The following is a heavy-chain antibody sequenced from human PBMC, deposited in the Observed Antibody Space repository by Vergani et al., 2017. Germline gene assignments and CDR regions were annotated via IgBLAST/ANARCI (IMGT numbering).Heavy chain of an antibody. J-gene: IGHJ4*02. Sequence: EVQLLESGGDLVQPGGSLRLSCAASGFTFSTYAMTWVRQAPGKGLEWVSTISSDGGSTYYADSVKGRFTISRDNSKNTLYLQMKSLRPEDTAVYYCAKEGGGDCSGGTCYPEYWGQGTLVIVSS. CDR2: ISSDGGST. CDR3: AKEGGGDCSGGTCYPEY. CDR1: GFTFSTYA. D-gene: IGHD2-15*01. V-gene: IGHV3-23*01.